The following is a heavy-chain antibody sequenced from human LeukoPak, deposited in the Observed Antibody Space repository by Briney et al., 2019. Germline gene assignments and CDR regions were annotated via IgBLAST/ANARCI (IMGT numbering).Heavy chain of an antibody. J-gene: IGHJ4*02. CDR1: GGTFSSYA. D-gene: IGHD3-16*02. CDR2: TIPIFGTA. Sequence: GASVKVSCKASGGTFSSYAISWVRQAPGQGLEWMGGTIPIFGTANYAQKFQGRVTITADESTSTAYMELSSLRSEDTAVYYCARGVNYDYVWGSYRGIYYFDYWGQGTLVTVSS. V-gene: IGHV1-69*01. CDR3: ARGVNYDYVWGSYRGIYYFDY.